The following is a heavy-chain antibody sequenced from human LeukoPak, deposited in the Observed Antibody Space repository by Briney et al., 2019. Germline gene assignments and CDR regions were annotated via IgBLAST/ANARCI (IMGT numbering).Heavy chain of an antibody. CDR1: GYTFTCYY. CDR2: INPNSGGT. CDR3: ARDQRYYYGMDV. D-gene: IGHD6-25*01. J-gene: IGHJ6*02. V-gene: IGHV1-2*04. Sequence: ASVKVSCKASGYTFTCYYMHWVRQAPGQGLEWMGWINPNSGGTNYAQKFQGWVTMTRDTSISTAYMELSRLRSDDTAVYYCARDQRYYYGMDVWGQGTTVTVSS.